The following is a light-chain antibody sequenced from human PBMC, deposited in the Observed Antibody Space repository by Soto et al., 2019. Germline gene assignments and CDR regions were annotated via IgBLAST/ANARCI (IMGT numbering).Light chain of an antibody. Sequence: QSALTQPHSVSGSPGQSVTISCTGTSSDVGGYSYVSWYQQHPGKAPQLIIYDVTERPSGVPDRFSGSKSGNTASLTISGLQAEDEADNYCRSYTGSYSYVFGIGTKVTVL. J-gene: IGLJ1*01. CDR1: SSDVGGYSY. CDR2: DVT. V-gene: IGLV2-11*01. CDR3: RSYTGSYSYV.